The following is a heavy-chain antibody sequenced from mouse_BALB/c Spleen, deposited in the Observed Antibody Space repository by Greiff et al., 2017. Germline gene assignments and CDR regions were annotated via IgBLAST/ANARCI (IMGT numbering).Heavy chain of an antibody. Sequence: EVQLQQSGAELVRPGASVKLSCTASGFNFTDYYMHWVKQRPEQGLEWIGWIDPENGDTEYAAKFQGKATMTADTSSNTSYLQLSSLTSEDTAVYYCNGAGYCGVVDYWGQGTTLTVSS. CDR3: NGAGYCGVVDY. CDR2: IDPENGDT. V-gene: IGHV14-4*02. CDR1: GFNFTDYY. D-gene: IGHD1-1*01. J-gene: IGHJ2*01.